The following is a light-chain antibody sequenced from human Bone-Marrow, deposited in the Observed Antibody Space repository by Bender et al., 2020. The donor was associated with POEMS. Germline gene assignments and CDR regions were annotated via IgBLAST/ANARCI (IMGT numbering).Light chain of an antibody. CDR2: SSH. Sequence: SVLTQPPSASGTPGQRVTISCSGGSSNIGAHAVNWYQHLPGAAPKLLLYSSHRRPSEVPDRFSGSRSGTSASLAISGLQSEDEADYYCAVWDDSLDGWVFGGGTKLTVL. CDR3: AVWDDSLDGWV. V-gene: IGLV1-44*01. CDR1: SSNIGAHA. J-gene: IGLJ3*02.